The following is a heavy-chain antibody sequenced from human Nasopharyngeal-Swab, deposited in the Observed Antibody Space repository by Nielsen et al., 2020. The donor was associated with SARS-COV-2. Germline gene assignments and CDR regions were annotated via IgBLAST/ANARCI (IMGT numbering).Heavy chain of an antibody. V-gene: IGHV1-46*01. CDR2: INPSGGST. CDR1: GYTFTSYG. CDR3: ARDGFWGLRLGELSLYLAGMDV. J-gene: IGHJ6*02. D-gene: IGHD3-16*02. Sequence: ASVKVSCKASGYTFTSYGISWVRQAPGQGLEWMGIINPSGGSTSYAQKFQGRVTMTRDTSTSTVYMELSSLRSEDTAVYYCARDGFWGLRLGELSLYLAGMDVWGQGTTVTVPS.